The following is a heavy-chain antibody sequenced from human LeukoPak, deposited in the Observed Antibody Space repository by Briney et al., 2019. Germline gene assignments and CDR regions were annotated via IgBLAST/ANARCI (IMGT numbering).Heavy chain of an antibody. CDR2: ISGSGGST. CDR1: GFTFSSYA. D-gene: IGHD2-2*01. CDR3: AKDRGCSSTSCYGSVTVTEDAFDI. Sequence: GGSLRLSCAASGFTFSSYAMSWVRQAPGKGLEWVSAISGSGGSTYYADSVKGRFTISRDNSKNTLYLQMNSLRAEDTAVYYCAKDRGCSSTSCYGSVTVTEDAFDIWGQGTMVTVSS. J-gene: IGHJ3*02. V-gene: IGHV3-23*01.